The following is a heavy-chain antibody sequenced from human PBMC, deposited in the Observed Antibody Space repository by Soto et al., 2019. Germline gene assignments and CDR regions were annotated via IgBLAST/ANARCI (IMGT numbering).Heavy chain of an antibody. D-gene: IGHD1-26*01. CDR2: ISGSVGST. CDR1: GFTFSSYA. J-gene: IGHJ4*02. Sequence: PGGSLRLSCAASGFTFSSYAMSWVRQAPGKGLEWVSAISGSVGSTYYADSVKGRFTISRDNSKNTLYLQMNSLRAEDTAVYYCAKDEFDGHTELAISAFDYWGQGTMVTVSS. CDR3: AKDEFDGHTELAISAFDY. V-gene: IGHV3-23*01.